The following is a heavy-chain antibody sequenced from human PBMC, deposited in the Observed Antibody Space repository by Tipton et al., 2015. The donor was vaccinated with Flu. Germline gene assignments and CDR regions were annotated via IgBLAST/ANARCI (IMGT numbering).Heavy chain of an antibody. V-gene: IGHV4-38-2*02. D-gene: IGHD1-26*01. CDR2: ISHTGTA. CDR3: TRDRWEYASGFDS. CDR1: GYSISDGYY. J-gene: IGHJ4*02. Sequence: LRLSCAVSGYSISDGYYWGWVRQPPGKGLEWIGSISHTGTANSNPSLKSRVTISVDTSKNHFSLKLTSVTAADTAVYYCTRDRWEYASGFDSWGQGTLVTVS.